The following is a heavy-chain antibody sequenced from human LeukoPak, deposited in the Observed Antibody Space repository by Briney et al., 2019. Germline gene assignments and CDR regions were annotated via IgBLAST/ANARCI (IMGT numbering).Heavy chain of an antibody. CDR2: IYYSGST. CDR1: GGSISSGDYY. J-gene: IGHJ3*01. D-gene: IGHD1-26*01. CDR3: ARRTVGATQTAAFDV. Sequence: SQTLSLTCSVSGGSISSGDYYWSWIRQPPGKGLEWIAYIYYSGSTYYNPSLKSRVTISVDTSKNQFSLKLSSVTAADTAVYYCARRTVGATQTAAFDVWGQGTMLTVSS. V-gene: IGHV4-30-4*08.